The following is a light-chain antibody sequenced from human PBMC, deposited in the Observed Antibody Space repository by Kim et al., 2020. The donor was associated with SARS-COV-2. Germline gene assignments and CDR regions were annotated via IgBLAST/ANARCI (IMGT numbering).Light chain of an antibody. J-gene: IGLJ2*01. CDR1: SLRTYY. V-gene: IGLV3-19*01. CDR2: GKN. Sequence: VALGQTVRITCHRDSLRTYYTPWFQQKPGQAPIVVFYGKNNRPSGIPDRFSGSSSGNTASLTITATQAGDEADYYCNSRDNNDNVLFGGGTRLTVL. CDR3: NSRDNNDNVL.